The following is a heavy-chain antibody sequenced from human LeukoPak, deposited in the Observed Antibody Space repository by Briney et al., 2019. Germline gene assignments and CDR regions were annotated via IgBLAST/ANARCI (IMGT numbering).Heavy chain of an antibody. CDR2: IIPIFGTA. Sequence: ASVKVSCKASGGTFSSYAISWVRQAPGQGLEWMGRIIPIFGTANYAQKFQGRVTITTDESKSTAYMELSSLRSEDTAVYYCARNKLPLGAFDIWGQGTMVTVSS. CDR1: GGTFSSYA. V-gene: IGHV1-69*05. CDR3: ARNKLPLGAFDI. D-gene: IGHD1-7*01. J-gene: IGHJ3*02.